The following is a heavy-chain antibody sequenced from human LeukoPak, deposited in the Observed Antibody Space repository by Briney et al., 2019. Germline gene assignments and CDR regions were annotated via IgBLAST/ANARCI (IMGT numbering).Heavy chain of an antibody. Sequence: PGGSLRLSCAASGFDFGAYEMNWVRQAPGKGLEWVAYFAGSDTTKYYADSVRGRFTISRDNAKNSLYLQMNSLRVEDTALYYCTTRGYHLDSWGQGTLVTVSS. D-gene: IGHD3-22*01. CDR3: TTRGYHLDS. CDR1: GFDFGAYE. CDR2: FAGSDTTK. J-gene: IGHJ4*02. V-gene: IGHV3-48*03.